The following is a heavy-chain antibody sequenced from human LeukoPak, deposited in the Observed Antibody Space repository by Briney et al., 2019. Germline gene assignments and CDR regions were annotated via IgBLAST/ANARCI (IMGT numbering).Heavy chain of an antibody. CDR2: INPSGGST. CDR1: GYTFTSYH. V-gene: IGHV1-46*01. J-gene: IGHJ4*02. D-gene: IGHD3-16*01. Sequence: ASVKVSCKASGYTFTSYHMHWVRQAPGQGLEWMGIINPSGGSTSYAQKLQGRVTMTRDTSTSTVYMELSSLRSEDTAVYYCARGGGAPTPIDYWGQGTLVTVSS. CDR3: ARGGGAPTPIDY.